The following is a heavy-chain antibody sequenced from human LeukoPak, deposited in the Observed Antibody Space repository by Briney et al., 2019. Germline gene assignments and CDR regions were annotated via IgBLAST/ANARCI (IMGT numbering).Heavy chain of an antibody. CDR2: IYSDGST. J-gene: IGHJ4*02. V-gene: IGHV3-66*01. CDR3: ARVPNWVDY. Sequence: GGSLRLSCAASGFTFNFYAMSWVRQAPGKGLEWVSVIYSDGSTYYADSVKGRFTISRDNSKNTLYLQMNSLRAEDTAVYYCARVPNWVDYWGQGTLVTVSS. D-gene: IGHD7-27*01. CDR1: GFTFNFYA.